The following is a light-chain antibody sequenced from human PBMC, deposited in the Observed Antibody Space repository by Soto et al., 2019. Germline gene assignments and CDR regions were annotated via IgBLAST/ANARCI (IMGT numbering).Light chain of an antibody. CDR3: CSYASNSVL. V-gene: IGLV2-23*01. CDR2: EAS. CDR1: HSDFGSYNF. J-gene: IGLJ2*01. Sequence: QSALTQPASVSGSPGQSITISCTGTHSDFGSYNFVSWYQQHPGKAPKLMIYEASKRPSGVSNRFFGSRSGNTASLTISGLRAEDEADYYCCSYASNSVLFGEGTKLTV.